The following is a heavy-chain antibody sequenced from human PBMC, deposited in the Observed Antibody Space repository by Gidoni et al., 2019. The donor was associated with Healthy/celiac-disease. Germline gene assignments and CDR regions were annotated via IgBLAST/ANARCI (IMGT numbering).Heavy chain of an antibody. CDR3: EHGALYNPRAGFDP. V-gene: IGHV2-5*02. CDR1: GFSLSTSGVG. J-gene: IGHJ5*02. D-gene: IGHD1-1*01. Sequence: QITLKESGPTLVKPTQTLTLTCTFSGFSLSTSGVGVGWIRQPPGKALEWLALIYWDDDKRYSPSLKSRLTITKDTSKNQVVLTMTNMDPVDTATYYCEHGALYNPRAGFDPWGQGTLVTVSS. CDR2: IYWDDDK.